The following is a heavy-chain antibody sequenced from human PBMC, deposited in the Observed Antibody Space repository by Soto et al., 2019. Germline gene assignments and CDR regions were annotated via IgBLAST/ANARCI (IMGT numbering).Heavy chain of an antibody. Sequence: ASVKGSCKASGYTFTSYGISWVRQAPGQGLEWMGWISAYNGNTNYAQKLQGRVTMTTDTSTSTAYMELRSLRSDDTAVYYCARDSERNCSGGSCPYYYYGMDVWGQGTTVTVSS. CDR3: ARDSERNCSGGSCPYYYYGMDV. CDR1: GYTFTSYG. J-gene: IGHJ6*02. CDR2: ISAYNGNT. D-gene: IGHD2-15*01. V-gene: IGHV1-18*01.